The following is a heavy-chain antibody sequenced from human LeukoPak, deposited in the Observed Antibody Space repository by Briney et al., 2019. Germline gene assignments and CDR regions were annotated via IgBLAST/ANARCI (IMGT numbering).Heavy chain of an antibody. CDR1: GGTFSSYT. Sequence: ASVKVSCKASGGTFSSYTISWVRRAPGQGLEWMGRIIPILGIANYAQKFQGRVTITADKSTSTAYMELSSLRSEDTAVYYCARDRGDYGMDVWGQGTTVTVSS. V-gene: IGHV1-69*04. CDR2: IIPILGIA. CDR3: ARDRGDYGMDV. J-gene: IGHJ6*02.